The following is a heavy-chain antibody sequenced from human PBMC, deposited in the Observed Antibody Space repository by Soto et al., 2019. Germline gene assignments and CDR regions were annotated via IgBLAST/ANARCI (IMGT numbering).Heavy chain of an antibody. CDR2: IIPILGIA. CDR1: GGTFSSYT. D-gene: IGHD3-3*01. J-gene: IGHJ4*02. CDR3: ARSFTIFGVIDY. Sequence: QVQLVQSGAEVKKPGSSVKVSCKASGGTFSSYTISWVRQAPGQGLEWMGRIIPILGIANYAQKFQGRVTITADKSTSXAYMELSSLRSEDTAVYYCARSFTIFGVIDYWGQGTLVTVSS. V-gene: IGHV1-69*02.